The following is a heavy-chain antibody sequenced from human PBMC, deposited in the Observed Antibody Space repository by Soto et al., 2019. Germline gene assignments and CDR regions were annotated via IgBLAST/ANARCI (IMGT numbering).Heavy chain of an antibody. V-gene: IGHV3-30*18. D-gene: IGHD1-26*01. CDR3: AKDGSHNFDY. Sequence: QVQLVESGGGVVQPGRSLRLSCAASGFTFSHYAMHWVRQAPGKGLEWVALMSYDGSNEYYADSVKDRFTISRDNSKNTLYLQMNSLRAEDTAAYYCAKDGSHNFDYWGQGTLVTVSS. CDR1: GFTFSHYA. CDR2: MSYDGSNE. J-gene: IGHJ4*02.